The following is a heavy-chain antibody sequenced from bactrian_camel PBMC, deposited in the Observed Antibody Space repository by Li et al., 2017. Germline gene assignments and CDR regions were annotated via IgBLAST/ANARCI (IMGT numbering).Heavy chain of an antibody. J-gene: IGHJ6*01. V-gene: IGHV3S67*01. Sequence: VQLVESGGGSVQAGGSLRLSCVASGWTSGDYCMAWFRQVPGKEREGIAFIDGDGSTRYLDFVKGRFTISKDNAGNTLYLRMDSLKVEDTAMYYCGADCEHPASPARIPNFGFWGQATQVTVS. CDR2: IDGDGST. CDR1: GWTSGDYC. CDR3: GADCEHPASPARIPNFGF.